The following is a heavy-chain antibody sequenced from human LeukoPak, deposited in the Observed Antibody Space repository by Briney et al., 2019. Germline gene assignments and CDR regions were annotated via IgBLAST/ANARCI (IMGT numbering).Heavy chain of an antibody. V-gene: IGHV1-8*01. CDR3: ARANREVAATPALYYFDY. J-gene: IGHJ4*02. D-gene: IGHD2-15*01. CDR2: MNPNSGNT. Sequence: ASVKVSCKASGYTFTSYDVNWVRQATGQGLEWMGWMNPNSGNTGYAQKFQGRVTMTRNTSISTAYMELSSLRSEDTAVYYCARANREVAATPALYYFDYWGQGTLVTVSS. CDR1: GYTFTSYD.